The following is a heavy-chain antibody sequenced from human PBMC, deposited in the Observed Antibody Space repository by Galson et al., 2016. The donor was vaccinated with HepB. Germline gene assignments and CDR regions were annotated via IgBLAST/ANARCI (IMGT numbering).Heavy chain of an antibody. J-gene: IGHJ4*02. CDR2: ISYEGTDK. CDR1: GFIFNDYA. Sequence: SLRLSCAASGFIFNDYAIHWVRQAPGKGLGWVAVISYEGTDKNYAGSVRGRFTVSRDNSKNTLYLQMNSLRAEDTAVYYCAKPIFHYDFLTAYDFWGQGSLVTVSS. CDR3: AKPIFHYDFLTAYDF. D-gene: IGHD3-9*01. V-gene: IGHV3-30*18.